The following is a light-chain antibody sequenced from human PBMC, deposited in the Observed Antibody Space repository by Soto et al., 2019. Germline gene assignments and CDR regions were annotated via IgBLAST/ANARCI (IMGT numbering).Light chain of an antibody. Sequence: QSVLTQPPSASGTPGQRVTISCSGSSSNIGSNTVNWYLQLPGTAPKLLIYTNNQRPSRVPDRFSGSKSGTSASLAISGVQPEDEAHYYCAPWDDSLNGVVFGGGTKLTVL. CDR1: SSNIGSNT. CDR2: TNN. CDR3: APWDDSLNGVV. V-gene: IGLV1-44*01. J-gene: IGLJ2*01.